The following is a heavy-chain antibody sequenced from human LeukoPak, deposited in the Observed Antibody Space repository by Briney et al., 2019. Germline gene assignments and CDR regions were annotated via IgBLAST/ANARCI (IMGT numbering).Heavy chain of an antibody. V-gene: IGHV1-46*01. Sequence: ASVKVSCKASGYTFTSYYMHWVRQAPGQGLEWMGIINPSGDSTSYAQKFQGRVTMTRDASTSTVYIELSSLRSEDTAVYYCARVHGGYYDHVDYWGQGTLVTVSS. CDR3: ARVHGGYYDHVDY. D-gene: IGHD4-23*01. CDR2: INPSGDST. CDR1: GYTFTSYY. J-gene: IGHJ4*02.